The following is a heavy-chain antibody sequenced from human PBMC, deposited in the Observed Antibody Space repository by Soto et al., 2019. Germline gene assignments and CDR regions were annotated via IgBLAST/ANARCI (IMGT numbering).Heavy chain of an antibody. V-gene: IGHV4-31*03. CDR2: IYYSGST. D-gene: IGHD5-12*01. CDR3: ARASYSVDFDY. CDR1: GGSISSGGYY. Sequence: SETLSLTCTVSGGSISSGGYYWSWSRQHPGKGLEWIGYIYYSGSTYYNPSLKSRVTISVDTSKNQFSLKLSSVTAADTAVYYCARASYSVDFDYWGQGTLVTVSS. J-gene: IGHJ4*02.